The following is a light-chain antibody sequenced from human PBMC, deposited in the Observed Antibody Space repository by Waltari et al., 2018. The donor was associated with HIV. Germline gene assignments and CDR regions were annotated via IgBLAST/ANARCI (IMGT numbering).Light chain of an antibody. V-gene: IGLV3-1*01. Sequence: SYELTQPPSVSVSPGQTASPPCSGDKLGDKYACWYQQKPGQSPVLVIYQDSKRPSGIPERFSGSNSGNTATLTISGTQAMDEADYYCQAWDSSSVVFGGGTKLTVL. J-gene: IGLJ2*01. CDR3: QAWDSSSVV. CDR2: QDS. CDR1: KLGDKY.